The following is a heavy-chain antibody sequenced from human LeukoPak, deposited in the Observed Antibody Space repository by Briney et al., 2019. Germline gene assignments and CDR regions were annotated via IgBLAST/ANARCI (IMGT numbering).Heavy chain of an antibody. V-gene: IGHV1-46*01. J-gene: IGHJ3*02. D-gene: IGHD1-1*01. CDR2: INPSGGST. CDR3: ARGGTLRHGFDI. CDR1: GYTFTSYY. Sequence: GASVKVSCKASGYTFTSYYMHWVRQAPGQGLEWMGIINPSGGSTSYAQKFQGRVTMTRDTSKNQFSLKLSSVTAADTAVYYCARGGTLRHGFDIWGQGTMVTVSS.